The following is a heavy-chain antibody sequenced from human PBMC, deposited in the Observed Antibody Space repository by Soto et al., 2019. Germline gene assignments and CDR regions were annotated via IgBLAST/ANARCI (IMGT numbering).Heavy chain of an antibody. Sequence: QVQLVQSGAEVKKPGSSVKVSCKASGGTFSSYAINWVRQAPGQGLEWMGGIIPIFGTANYSQKFQCRVTITADKSTSTAYMELSSLRSEDTAVYYCARDPTRGAAAGPYSYYYGTDVLGQGTTVTVSS. CDR2: IIPIFGTA. CDR3: ARDPTRGAAAGPYSYYYGTDV. D-gene: IGHD6-13*01. V-gene: IGHV1-69*06. J-gene: IGHJ6*02. CDR1: GGTFSSYA.